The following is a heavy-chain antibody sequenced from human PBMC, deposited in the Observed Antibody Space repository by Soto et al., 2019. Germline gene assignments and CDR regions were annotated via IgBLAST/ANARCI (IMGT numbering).Heavy chain of an antibody. V-gene: IGHV4-61*05. CDR1: GGSISSSSYY. D-gene: IGHD3-10*01. J-gene: IGHJ3*02. CDR3: ARVRSIWFAAYDHGAFDI. Sequence: SETLSLTCTVSGGSISSSSYYWGWIRQPPGKGLEWIGYIYYSGSTNYNPSLKSRVTISVDTSKNQFSLKLSSVTAADTAVYYCARVRSIWFAAYDHGAFDIWGQGTMVTVSS. CDR2: IYYSGST.